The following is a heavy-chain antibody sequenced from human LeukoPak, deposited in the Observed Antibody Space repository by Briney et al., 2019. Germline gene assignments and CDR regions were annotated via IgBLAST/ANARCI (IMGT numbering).Heavy chain of an antibody. J-gene: IGHJ3*02. Sequence: SETLSLTCTVSGGSISSSNYYWGWIRQPPGKGLEWIGYIYYSGSTNYNPSLKSRVTISVDTSKNQFSLKLSSVTAADTAVYYCARSYSSYDAFNIWGQGTMVTVSS. D-gene: IGHD6-19*01. V-gene: IGHV4-61*05. CDR2: IYYSGST. CDR3: ARSYSSYDAFNI. CDR1: GGSISSSNYY.